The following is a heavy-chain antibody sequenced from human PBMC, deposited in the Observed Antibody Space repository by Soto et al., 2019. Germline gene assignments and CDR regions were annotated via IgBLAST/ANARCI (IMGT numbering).Heavy chain of an antibody. J-gene: IGHJ4*02. CDR2: IRSKAYGGTT. D-gene: IGHD3-3*01. CDR1: GFTFGDYA. CDR3: TRSLAYYDFWSGYRHFDY. V-gene: IGHV3-49*03. Sequence: GGSLRLSCTASGFTFGDYAMSWFRQAPGKGLEWVGFIRSKAYGGTTEYAASVKGRFTISRDDSKSIAYLQMNSLKTEDTAVYYCTRSLAYYDFWSGYRHFDYWGQGTLVTVSS.